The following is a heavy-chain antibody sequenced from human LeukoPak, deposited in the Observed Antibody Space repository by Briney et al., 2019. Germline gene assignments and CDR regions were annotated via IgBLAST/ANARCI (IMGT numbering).Heavy chain of an antibody. D-gene: IGHD6-6*01. CDR3: ARPPPAWYSSSSGALDY. J-gene: IGHJ4*02. Sequence: SETLSLTCAVYGGSFSGYYWSWIRQPPGKGLEWIGEINHSGSTNYNPSLKSRVTISVDTSNNQFSLKLSSVTAADTAVYYCARPPPAWYSSSSGALDYWGQGTLVTVSS. CDR1: GGSFSGYY. V-gene: IGHV4-34*01. CDR2: INHSGST.